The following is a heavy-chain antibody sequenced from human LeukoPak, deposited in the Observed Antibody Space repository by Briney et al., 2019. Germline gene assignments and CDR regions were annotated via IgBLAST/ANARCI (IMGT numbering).Heavy chain of an antibody. D-gene: IGHD3-10*01. J-gene: IGHJ4*02. CDR2: ISSSGSTI. V-gene: IGHV3-48*03. CDR1: GFTFSSYE. CDR3: ARDSKPKRITMVREAY. Sequence: PGGSLRLSCAASGFTFSSYEMNWVRQAPGKGLGWVSYISSSGSTIYYADSVKGRFTTSRDNAKNSLYLQMNSLRAEDTAVYYCARDSKPKRITMVREAYWGQGTLVTVSS.